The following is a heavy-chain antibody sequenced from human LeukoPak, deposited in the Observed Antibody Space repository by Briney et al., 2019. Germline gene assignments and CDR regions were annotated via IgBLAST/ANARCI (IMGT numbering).Heavy chain of an antibody. CDR1: GFTFSSYW. V-gene: IGHV3-7*01. J-gene: IGHJ6*03. D-gene: IGHD6-13*01. Sequence: GGSLRLSCAASGFTFSSYWMSWVRQAPGKGLEWVANIKQDGSEKYYVDSVKGRFTISRDNAKNSLYLQMNSLRAEDTAVYYCARDRGIAAAAYYHYMDVWGKGTTVTVSS. CDR3: ARDRGIAAAAYYHYMDV. CDR2: IKQDGSEK.